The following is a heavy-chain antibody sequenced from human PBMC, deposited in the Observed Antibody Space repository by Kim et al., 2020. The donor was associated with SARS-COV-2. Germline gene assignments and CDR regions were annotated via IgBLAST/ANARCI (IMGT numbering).Heavy chain of an antibody. D-gene: IGHD3-22*01. J-gene: IGHJ6*02. CDR1: GFTFSSYS. CDR2: ISSSSSYI. CDR3: ARYDSSGYYYYYYGMDV. Sequence: GGSLRLSCAASGFTFSSYSMNWVRQAPGKGLEWVSSISSSSSYIYYADSVKGRFTISRDNAKNSLYLQMNSLRAEDTAVYYCARYDSSGYYYYYYGMDVWGQGTTVTVSS. V-gene: IGHV3-21*01.